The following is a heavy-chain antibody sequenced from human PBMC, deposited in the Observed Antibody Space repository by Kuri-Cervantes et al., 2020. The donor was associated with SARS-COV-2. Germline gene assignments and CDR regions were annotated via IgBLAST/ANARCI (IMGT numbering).Heavy chain of an antibody. J-gene: IGHJ6*02. CDR3: ARQVELPLDEYGMDI. CDR2: VSYTGNT. V-gene: IGHV4-39*01. D-gene: IGHD1-7*01. CDR1: GASISSNTYY. Sequence: GSLRLSCSVSGASISSNTYYWGWIRQPPGKGLEWIGSVSYTGNTYPNPSLKSRVTISVHTSKTQFSLNLSSVTVADTAVYYCARQVELPLDEYGMDIWGQGTTVTVSS.